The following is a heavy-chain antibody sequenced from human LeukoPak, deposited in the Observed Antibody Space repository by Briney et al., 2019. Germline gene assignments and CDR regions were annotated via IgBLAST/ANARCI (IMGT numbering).Heavy chain of an antibody. J-gene: IGHJ2*01. V-gene: IGHV4-61*08. CDR3: ARDILTHGYFDL. CDR1: GGSISSGGYY. D-gene: IGHD2-2*02. Sequence: PSQTLSLTCTVSGGSISSGGYYWSWIRQPPGKGLEWIGYIYYSGSTNYNPSLKSRVTISVDTSKNQFSLKLSSVTAADTAVYYCARDILTHGYFDLWGRGTLVTVSS. CDR2: IYYSGST.